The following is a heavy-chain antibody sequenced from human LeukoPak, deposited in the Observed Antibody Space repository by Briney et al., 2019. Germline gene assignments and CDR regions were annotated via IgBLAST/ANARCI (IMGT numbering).Heavy chain of an antibody. CDR1: GFTFSSYA. J-gene: IGHJ4*02. CDR3: ARDVGSSWAFDY. V-gene: IGHV3-64*01. CDR2: ISSNGGST. Sequence: PGGSLRLSCAASGFTFSSYAMHWVRQAPGKGLEYVSAISSNGGSTYYANSVKGRFTISRDNSKNTLYLQMGSLRAEDMAVYYCARDVGSSWAFDYWGQGTLVTVSS. D-gene: IGHD6-13*01.